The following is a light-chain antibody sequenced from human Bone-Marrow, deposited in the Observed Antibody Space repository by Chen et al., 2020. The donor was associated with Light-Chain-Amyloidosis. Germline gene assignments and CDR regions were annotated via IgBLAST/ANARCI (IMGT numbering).Light chain of an antibody. V-gene: IGKV3-20*01. J-gene: IGKJ4*01. CDR1: QTISSNY. CDR3: QQYGTSPLT. Sequence: IVLTQSPGTLSLSPGEGANLSCRASQTISSNYLTCYHQRFGQAPRLLIYGSSSRATGIPNRFTGSGSGTDFSLPINRLQPEDFAMYYCQQYGTSPLTFGAGTKVEIK. CDR2: GSS.